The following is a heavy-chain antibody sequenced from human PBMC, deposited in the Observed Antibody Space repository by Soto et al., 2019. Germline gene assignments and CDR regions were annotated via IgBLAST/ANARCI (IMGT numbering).Heavy chain of an antibody. CDR2: ISGSGGST. V-gene: IGHV3-23*01. J-gene: IGHJ4*02. D-gene: IGHD6-13*01. CDR1: GFTFSSYA. Sequence: EVQLLESGGGLVQPGGSLRLSCAASGFTFSSYAMSWFRQAPGKGLEWVSAISGSGGSTYYADSVKARFTISRDNSKNALYLQMNSLRAEDTAVYYCASRGIADSLDDWGQGTLVTVSS. CDR3: ASRGIADSLDD.